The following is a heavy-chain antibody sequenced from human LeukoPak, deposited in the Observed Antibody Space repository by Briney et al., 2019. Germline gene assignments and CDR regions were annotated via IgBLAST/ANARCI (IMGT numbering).Heavy chain of an antibody. CDR1: GFTFSSYG. Sequence: GGSLRLSCAASGFTFSSYGMHWVRQAPGKGLEWVAVISYDGSNKYYADSVKGRFTISRDNSKNTLYLQMNSLRAEDTAVYYCARDGKYSSSYYYFDYWGQGTLVTVSS. V-gene: IGHV3-30*03. D-gene: IGHD6-6*01. CDR3: ARDGKYSSSYYYFDY. J-gene: IGHJ4*02. CDR2: ISYDGSNK.